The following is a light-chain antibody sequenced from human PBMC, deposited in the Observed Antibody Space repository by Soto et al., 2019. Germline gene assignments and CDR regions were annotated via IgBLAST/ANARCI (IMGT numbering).Light chain of an antibody. CDR2: DVS. V-gene: IGLV2-14*03. J-gene: IGLJ2*01. CDR1: SCDVGGYNY. Sequence: QSALTQPASVSGSPGQSITISCTGTSCDVGGYNYVSWYQHHPGKAPKLMIYDVSNRPSGVSDRFSGSKSGNTASLTISGLQAEDEADYYCNSYTSRATVVFGGGTKVTVL. CDR3: NSYTSRATVV.